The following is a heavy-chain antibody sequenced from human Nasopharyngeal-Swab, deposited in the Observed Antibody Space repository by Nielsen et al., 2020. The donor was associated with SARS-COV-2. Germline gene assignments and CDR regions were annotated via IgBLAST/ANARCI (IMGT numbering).Heavy chain of an antibody. J-gene: IGHJ3*02. D-gene: IGHD3-22*01. Sequence: GESLKISCAASGFTFSSYGMHWVRQAPGKGLEWVAVISYDGSNKYYADSVKGRFTISRDNSKNTLYLQMNSLGAEDTAVYYCAKGSYYYDSYGAFDIWGQGTMVTVSS. CDR1: GFTFSSYG. V-gene: IGHV3-30*18. CDR2: ISYDGSNK. CDR3: AKGSYYYDSYGAFDI.